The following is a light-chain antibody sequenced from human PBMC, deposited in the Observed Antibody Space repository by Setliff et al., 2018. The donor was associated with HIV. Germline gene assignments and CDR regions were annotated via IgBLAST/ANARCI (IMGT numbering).Light chain of an antibody. CDR2: RNN. CDR1: SSHIGSNY. J-gene: IGLJ3*02. V-gene: IGLV1-47*01. Sequence: QSALTQPPSASGTPGQRVTLSCSGSSSHIGSNYVYWYQQLPGTAPKLLIYRNNQRPSGVPDRFSGSKSGTSASLAISGLRSEDEADYYCAAWDDSLSGWVFGGGTQLTVL. CDR3: AAWDDSLSGWV.